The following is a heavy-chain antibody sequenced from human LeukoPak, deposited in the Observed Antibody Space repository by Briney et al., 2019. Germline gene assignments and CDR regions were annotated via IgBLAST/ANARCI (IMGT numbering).Heavy chain of an antibody. D-gene: IGHD6-13*01. CDR1: GFTFSDYS. V-gene: IGHV3-48*04. CDR3: ARGRGVAAAGPDF. CDR2: ISRGSNAI. Sequence: GGSLRLSCAASGFTFSDYSMNWVRQAPGKGLEWVSYISRGSNAIYYADSVKGRFTISRDSAKNSLYLQMNSLRAEDTAIYYCARGRGVAAAGPDFWGQGTLVTVSS. J-gene: IGHJ4*02.